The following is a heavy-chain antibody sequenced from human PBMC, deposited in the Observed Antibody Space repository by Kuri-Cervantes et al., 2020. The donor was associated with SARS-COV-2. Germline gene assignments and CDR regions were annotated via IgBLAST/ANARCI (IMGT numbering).Heavy chain of an antibody. Sequence: LSLTCAASGFTFSSYSMNWVRQAPGKGLEWVSSISSSSYIYYADSVKSRFTISRDNAKNSLYLQMNSLSAEDTAVYYCARDRGEDIVVVVAASAYDYWGQGTLVTVSS. J-gene: IGHJ4*02. D-gene: IGHD2-15*01. CDR1: GFTFSSYS. CDR2: ISSSSYI. V-gene: IGHV3-21*01. CDR3: ARDRGEDIVVVVAASAYDY.